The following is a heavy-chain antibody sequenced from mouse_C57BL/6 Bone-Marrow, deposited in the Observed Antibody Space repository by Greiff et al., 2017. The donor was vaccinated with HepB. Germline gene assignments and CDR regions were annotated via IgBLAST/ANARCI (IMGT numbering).Heavy chain of an antibody. V-gene: IGHV14-4*01. CDR2: IDPENGDT. D-gene: IGHD1-1*01. J-gene: IGHJ3*01. CDR3: TTHYGSSYLFAY. Sequence: VQLQQSGAELVRPGASVKLSCTASGFNIKDDYMHWVKQRPEQGLEWIGWIDPENGDTEYASKFQGKATITADTSSNTAYLQLSSLTSEDTAVYYCTTHYGSSYLFAYWGQGTLVTLSA. CDR1: GFNIKDDY.